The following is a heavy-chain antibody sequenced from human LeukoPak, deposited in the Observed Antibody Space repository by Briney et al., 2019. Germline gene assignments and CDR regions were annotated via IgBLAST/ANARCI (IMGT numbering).Heavy chain of an antibody. Sequence: GSLRLSCAASGFAFSNYWMHWVRQAPGKGLVWVSRVDIDGSTTTYADSVKGRFTISRDNAENTLYLQMNSLRIEDTAVYYCATAYSGYLDYWGQGTLVTVSS. CDR3: ATAYSGYLDY. CDR2: VDIDGSTT. J-gene: IGHJ4*02. D-gene: IGHD3-22*01. CDR1: GFAFSNYW. V-gene: IGHV3-74*01.